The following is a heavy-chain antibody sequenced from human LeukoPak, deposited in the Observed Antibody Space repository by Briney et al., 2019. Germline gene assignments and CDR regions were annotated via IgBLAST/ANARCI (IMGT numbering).Heavy chain of an antibody. J-gene: IGHJ4*02. V-gene: IGHV4-39*01. Sequence: SETLSLTCTVSGGSISSSHYHWGWIRQPPGKGLEWIGNINSRGSPFYNPSLKSRVTISVDTSKNQFSLKLSSVTAADTAVYYCARAHDCSGYFVFFDFWGQGTLVTVSS. CDR1: GGSISSSHYH. D-gene: IGHD3-22*01. CDR2: INSRGSP. CDR3: ARAHDCSGYFVFFDF.